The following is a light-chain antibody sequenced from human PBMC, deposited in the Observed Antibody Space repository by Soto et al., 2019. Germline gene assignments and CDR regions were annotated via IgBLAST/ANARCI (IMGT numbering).Light chain of an antibody. CDR2: GAS. Sequence: EIVLTQSPGTLSLSPGERATLSCRASQSVSSSYLAWYQQKPGQAPRLLIYGASSRATGIPDRFSGNGYRTDFTLTISRLEPEDFAMYYCQQYGSSPVTFGQGTKVDIK. J-gene: IGKJ1*01. V-gene: IGKV3-20*01. CDR3: QQYGSSPVT. CDR1: QSVSSSY.